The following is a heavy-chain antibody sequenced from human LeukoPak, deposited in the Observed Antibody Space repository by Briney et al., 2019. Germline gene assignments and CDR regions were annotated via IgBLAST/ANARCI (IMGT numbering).Heavy chain of an antibody. CDR1: GGSISSGGYY. V-gene: IGHV4-31*03. Sequence: KPSETLSLTCTVSGGSISSGGYYWSWIRQHPGKGLEWIGYIYYSGSTYYNPSLKSRVTISVDTSKNQFSLKLSSVTAADTAVYYCARGPRHGVPYDILTGYFKYYYYGMDVWGQGTTVTVSS. CDR3: ARGPRHGVPYDILTGYFKYYYYGMDV. D-gene: IGHD3-9*01. J-gene: IGHJ6*02. CDR2: IYYSGST.